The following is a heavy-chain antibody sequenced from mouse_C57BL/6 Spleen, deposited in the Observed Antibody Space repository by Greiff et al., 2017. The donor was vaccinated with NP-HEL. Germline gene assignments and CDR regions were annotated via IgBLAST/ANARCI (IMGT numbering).Heavy chain of an antibody. CDR3: ASHYYYGSSSYWYFDV. J-gene: IGHJ1*03. Sequence: EVQLQQSGPELVKPGASVKISCKASGYSFTGYYMNWVKQSPEKSLEWIGEINPSTGGTTYNQKFKAKATLTVDKSSSTAYMQLKSLTSEDSAVYYCASHYYYGSSSYWYFDVWGTGTTVTVSS. CDR1: GYSFTGYY. CDR2: INPSTGGT. V-gene: IGHV1-42*01. D-gene: IGHD1-1*01.